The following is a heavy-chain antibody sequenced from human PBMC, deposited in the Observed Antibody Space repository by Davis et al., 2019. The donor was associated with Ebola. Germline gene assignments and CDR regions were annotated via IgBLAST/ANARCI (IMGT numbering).Heavy chain of an antibody. CDR2: IYYSGST. J-gene: IGHJ4*02. D-gene: IGHD6-13*01. CDR1: GVSISNYY. V-gene: IGHV4-59*01. CDR3: ARGIAAAWWD. Sequence: MPSETLSLTCTVSGVSISNYYWSWIRQPPGKGLEWIGHIYYSGSTTYNPSLESRVTISVDTSKNQFSLKLSSVTAADTAVYYCARGIAAAWWDWGQGTLVTVSS.